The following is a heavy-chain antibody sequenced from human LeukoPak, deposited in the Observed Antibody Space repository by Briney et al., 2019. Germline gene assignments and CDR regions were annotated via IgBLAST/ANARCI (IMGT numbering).Heavy chain of an antibody. V-gene: IGHV3-74*01. D-gene: IGHD1-26*01. CDR3: AKDFVGPDDY. J-gene: IGHJ4*02. CDR2: IDGNGRTI. CDR1: GFTFSSYW. Sequence: PGGSLRLSCAASGFTFSSYWMHWVRQAPGKGLVWVSRIDGNGRTINYADSVKGRFTISRDNANSMLYLQMNSLRAEDSAVYYCAKDFVGPDDYWGQGTLVTVSS.